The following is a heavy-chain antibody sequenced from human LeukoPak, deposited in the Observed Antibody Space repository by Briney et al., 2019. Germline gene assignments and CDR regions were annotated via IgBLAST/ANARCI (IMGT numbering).Heavy chain of an antibody. CDR3: ARGPYYNILTGYSDWFDP. J-gene: IGHJ5*02. D-gene: IGHD3-9*01. Sequence: GGSLRLSCAASGFTVNSNYMSWVRQAPGKGLEWVSVIYSGGSTYYADSVKGRFTISRDNSKNTLYLQMNSLRAEDTAVYYCARGPYYNILTGYSDWFDPWGQGTLVTVSS. V-gene: IGHV3-53*01. CDR2: IYSGGST. CDR1: GFTVNSNY.